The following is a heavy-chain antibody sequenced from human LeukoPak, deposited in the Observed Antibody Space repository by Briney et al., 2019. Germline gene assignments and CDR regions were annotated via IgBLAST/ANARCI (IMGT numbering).Heavy chain of an antibody. Sequence: ASVKVSCKASGYTFTRYGISWVRQAPGQRLEWMGWINAGNGNTKYSQKFQGRVTITRDTSASTAYMELSSLRSEDTAVYYCARDGIQLWFYHYFDYWAREPWSPSPQ. D-gene: IGHD5-18*01. CDR1: GYTFTRYG. CDR2: INAGNGNT. V-gene: IGHV1-3*01. CDR3: ARDGIQLWFYHYFDY. J-gene: IGHJ4*02.